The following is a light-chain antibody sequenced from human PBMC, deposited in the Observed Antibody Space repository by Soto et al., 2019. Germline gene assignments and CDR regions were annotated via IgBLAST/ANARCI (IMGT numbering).Light chain of an antibody. J-gene: IGKJ4*01. V-gene: IGKV1-27*01. CDR1: QGISNF. CDR3: QEYKSAPALT. CDR2: AAS. Sequence: DIQMTQSPSSLSASVGDRVTITCRASQGISNFLAWYQQRPGKVPKLLIYAASALQSGVPSRFSGSGSGTDFTLTISSLQPEDVATYYCQEYKSAPALTFGGGTKVEIK.